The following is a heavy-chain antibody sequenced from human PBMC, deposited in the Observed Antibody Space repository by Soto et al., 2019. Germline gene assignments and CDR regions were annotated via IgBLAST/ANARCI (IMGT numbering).Heavy chain of an antibody. V-gene: IGHV3-23*01. CDR3: AKDPPWGYDILTGKLFDY. J-gene: IGHJ4*02. Sequence: PGGSLRLSCAASGFTFSSYAMSWVRQAPGKGLEWVSAISGSGGSTYYADSVKGRFTISRDNSKNTLYLQMNSLRAEDTAVYYCAKDPPWGYDILTGKLFDYWGQGTLVTVSS. CDR2: ISGSGGST. D-gene: IGHD3-9*01. CDR1: GFTFSSYA.